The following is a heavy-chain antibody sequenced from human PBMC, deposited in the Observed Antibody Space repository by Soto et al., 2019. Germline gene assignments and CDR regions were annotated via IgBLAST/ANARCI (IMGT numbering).Heavy chain of an antibody. V-gene: IGHV3-74*01. D-gene: IGHD3-3*01. Sequence: LRLSCAASGFTFSSYWMHWVRQAPGKGLVWVSRINSDGSSTSYADSVKGRFTISRDNAKNTLYLQMNSLRAEDTAVYYCARVRAYDFWSGYSWGYYYYGMDVWGQGTTVTVSS. CDR1: GFTFSSYW. J-gene: IGHJ6*02. CDR2: INSDGSST. CDR3: ARVRAYDFWSGYSWGYYYYGMDV.